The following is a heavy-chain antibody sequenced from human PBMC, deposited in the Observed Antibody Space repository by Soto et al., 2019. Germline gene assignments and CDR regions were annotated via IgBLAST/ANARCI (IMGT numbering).Heavy chain of an antibody. Sequence: EVQLLESGGGLVQPGGSLRLSCAASGFTFSSYAMSWVRQAPGKGLEWVSAISGSGGSTYYADSVKGRFTISRDNSKNTLYLQMNRLRDEDTAVYYCAKKGLSYYYYMDVWGKGTTVTVSS. CDR3: AKKGLSYYYYMDV. CDR1: GFTFSSYA. J-gene: IGHJ6*03. V-gene: IGHV3-23*01. CDR2: ISGSGGST.